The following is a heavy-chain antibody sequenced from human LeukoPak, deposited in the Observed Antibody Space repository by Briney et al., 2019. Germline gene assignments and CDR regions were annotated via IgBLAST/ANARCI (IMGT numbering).Heavy chain of an antibody. J-gene: IGHJ4*02. CDR3: AGDILTGYYQFDY. CDR2: IYYSGST. Sequence: SETLSLTCTVSGGSISSHYWTWIRQPPGEGLEWIGYIYYSGSTNYNPSLKSRVTISVDTSKNQFSLKLSSVTAADTAVYYCAGDILTGYYQFDYWGQGTLVTVSS. CDR1: GGSISSHY. V-gene: IGHV4-59*11. D-gene: IGHD3-9*01.